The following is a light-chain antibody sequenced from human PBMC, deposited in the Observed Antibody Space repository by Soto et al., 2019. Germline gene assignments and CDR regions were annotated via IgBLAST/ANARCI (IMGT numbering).Light chain of an antibody. Sequence: DIVMTQSPDSLAVSLGERATINCKSSQSVFFNSNNTNYLAWYQQKPGQPPKLLIYWASTRESGVPDRFSGSGSGTDFTLTISSLQAEDVAFYYCQQYYNIPPTFGQGTKVEI. V-gene: IGKV4-1*01. CDR1: QSVFFNSNNTNY. J-gene: IGKJ1*01. CDR3: QQYYNIPPT. CDR2: WAS.